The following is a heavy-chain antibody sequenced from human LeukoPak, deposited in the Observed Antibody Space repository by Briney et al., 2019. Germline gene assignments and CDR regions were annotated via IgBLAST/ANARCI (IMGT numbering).Heavy chain of an antibody. Sequence: SETLSLTCTDPGGSISSGSYYWSWIRQPAGKGLEWIGRIYTSGSNNYNPSLKSRVTISVDTSKNQFSLKLSSVTAADTAVYYCARVGGSISPHWFDPWGQGTLVTVSS. CDR1: GGSISSGSYY. J-gene: IGHJ5*02. V-gene: IGHV4-61*02. CDR3: ARVGGSISPHWFDP. CDR2: IYTSGSN. D-gene: IGHD2-15*01.